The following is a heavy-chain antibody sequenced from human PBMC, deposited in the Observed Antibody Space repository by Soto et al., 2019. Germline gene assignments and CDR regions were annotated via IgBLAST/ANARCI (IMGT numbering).Heavy chain of an antibody. CDR2: ISYDGSNK. D-gene: IGHD6-6*01. V-gene: IGHV3-30*04. J-gene: IGHJ4*02. Sequence: QVQLVESGGGVVQPGRSLRLSCAASGFTFSSYAMHWVRQAPGKGLEWVAVISYDGSNKYYADSVKGRFTISRDNSKNTLYLQMNSLRAEDTAVYYCATVAARRAYYFDYWGQGTLVTVSS. CDR3: ATVAARRAYYFDY. CDR1: GFTFSSYA.